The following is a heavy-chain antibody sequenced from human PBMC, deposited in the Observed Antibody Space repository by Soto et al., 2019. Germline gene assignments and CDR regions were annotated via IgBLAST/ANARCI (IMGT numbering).Heavy chain of an antibody. CDR2: IWYDGSQK. CDR3: ARIGPLTTNYAMHV. V-gene: IGHV3-33*01. Sequence: QVQLVESGGGVVQPGRSLRLSCVASGFTFSRHGMHWVRQAPGKGLEGVAVIWYDGSQKYYADSVKGRFTISRDNSKNTRYAQMNSLRVEDTALYYCARIGPLTTNYAMHVWGLGTTVTVSS. D-gene: IGHD1-1*01. J-gene: IGHJ6*02. CDR1: GFTFSRHG.